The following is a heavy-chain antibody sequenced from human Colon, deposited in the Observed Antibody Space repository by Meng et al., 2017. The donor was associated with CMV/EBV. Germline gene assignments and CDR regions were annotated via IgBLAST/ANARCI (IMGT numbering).Heavy chain of an antibody. Sequence: GESLKISCAASGFTFSSYSMNWVRQAPGKGLEWVSSISSSSSYIYYADSVKGRFTISRDNAKNSLYLQMNSLRAEDTAVYYCLRITMVRGGDYWGQGTLVTVSS. CDR3: LRITMVRGGDY. CDR2: ISSSSSYI. J-gene: IGHJ4*02. CDR1: GFTFSSYS. D-gene: IGHD3-10*01. V-gene: IGHV3-21*01.